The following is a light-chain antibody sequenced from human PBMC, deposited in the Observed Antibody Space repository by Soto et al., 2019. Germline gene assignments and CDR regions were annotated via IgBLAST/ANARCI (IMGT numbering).Light chain of an antibody. CDR2: KAT. CDR1: QTISSW. Sequence: DIRMTQSPSTLSGSVGDRVTITCRASQTISSWSAWYQQKPGKAPKLLIYKATTLKSGVPSRFSGSGSGTEFTLTISRLQPDDFATYYCQYYNSYSEACGQGTKVELK. J-gene: IGKJ1*01. V-gene: IGKV1-5*03. CDR3: QYYNSYSEA.